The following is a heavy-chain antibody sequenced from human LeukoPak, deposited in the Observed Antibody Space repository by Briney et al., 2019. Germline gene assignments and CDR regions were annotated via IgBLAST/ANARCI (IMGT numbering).Heavy chain of an antibody. D-gene: IGHD6-13*01. V-gene: IGHV3-30*18. Sequence: GRSLRLSCAASGFTFSSYGMHWVRQAPGKGLEWVAVISYDGSNKYYADSVEGRFTISRDNSKNTLYLQMNSQRAEDTAVYYCAKEGAVDSSWYNWFDPWGQGTLVTVSS. J-gene: IGHJ5*02. CDR1: GFTFSSYG. CDR3: AKEGAVDSSWYNWFDP. CDR2: ISYDGSNK.